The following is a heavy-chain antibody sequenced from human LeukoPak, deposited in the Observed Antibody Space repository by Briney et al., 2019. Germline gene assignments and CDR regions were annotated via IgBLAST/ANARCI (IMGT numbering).Heavy chain of an antibody. V-gene: IGHV3-9*01. CDR2: ISWNSGSI. J-gene: IGHJ4*02. D-gene: IGHD7-27*01. CDR1: GFTFDDYA. CDR3: AKDMSATGAYFDY. Sequence: GRSLRLSCAASGFTFDDYAMHWVRQAPGMGLEWVSGISWNSGSIGYADSVKGRFTISRDNAKNSLYLQMNSLRAEDTALYYCAKDMSATGAYFDYWGQGTLVTVSS.